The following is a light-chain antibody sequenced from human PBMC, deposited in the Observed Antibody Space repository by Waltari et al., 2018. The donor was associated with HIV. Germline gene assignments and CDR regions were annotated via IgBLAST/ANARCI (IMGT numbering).Light chain of an antibody. Sequence: QSLLPQPPSASGTPGQRVTISCSGSYSNIGSNTVNWHQQLPGSAPRALIYSNDQRPSGVPDRFAGSKSGTSASLAISGLQSEDQGDYYCASWDDKLDGWVFGGGTRLTVL. CDR1: YSNIGSNT. J-gene: IGLJ3*02. V-gene: IGLV1-44*01. CDR3: ASWDDKLDGWV. CDR2: SND.